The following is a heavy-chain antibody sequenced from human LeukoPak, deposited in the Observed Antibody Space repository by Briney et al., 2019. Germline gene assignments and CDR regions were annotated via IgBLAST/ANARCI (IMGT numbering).Heavy chain of an antibody. CDR3: ARGGYSSSWYYFDY. D-gene: IGHD6-13*01. J-gene: IGHJ4*02. V-gene: IGHV1-2*06. Sequence: ASVKVSCKVSGYTFTGYYMHWVRQAPGQGLEWMGRINPNSGGTNYAQKFQGRVTMTRDTSISTAYMELSRLRSDDTAVYYCARGGYSSSWYYFDYWGQGTLVTVSS. CDR1: GYTFTGYY. CDR2: INPNSGGT.